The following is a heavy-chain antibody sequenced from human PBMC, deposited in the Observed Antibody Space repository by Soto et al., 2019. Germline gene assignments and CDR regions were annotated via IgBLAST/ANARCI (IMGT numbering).Heavy chain of an antibody. Sequence: QVQLVESGGGVVQPGRSLRLSCAASGFTFSSYAMHWVRQAPGKGLEWVAVISYDGSNKYYADSVKGRFTISRDNSKNKLYLQMNSLRAEDTAVYYCARDLRGSYYYYYGMAVWGQGTTVTVSS. J-gene: IGHJ6*02. CDR2: ISYDGSNK. CDR1: GFTFSSYA. CDR3: ARDLRGSYYYYYGMAV. D-gene: IGHD3-16*01. V-gene: IGHV3-30-3*01.